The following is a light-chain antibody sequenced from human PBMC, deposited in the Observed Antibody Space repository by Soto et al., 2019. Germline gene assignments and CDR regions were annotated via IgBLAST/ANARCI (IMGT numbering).Light chain of an antibody. CDR3: QEYNTWPWT. CDR1: QSVNNN. Sequence: ETLMTQSPATLSVSPGERATLSCRASQSVNNNLAWYQQKLGQAPRVLIYGASTRATGIPARFTGSGSGTEFILTTTSLQSEDSAVYYCQEYNTWPWTFGQGTKVDI. CDR2: GAS. J-gene: IGKJ1*01. V-gene: IGKV3-15*01.